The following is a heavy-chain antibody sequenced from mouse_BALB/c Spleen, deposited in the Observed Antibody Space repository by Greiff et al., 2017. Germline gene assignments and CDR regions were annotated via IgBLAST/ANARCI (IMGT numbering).Heavy chain of an antibody. D-gene: IGHD2-14*01. CDR1: GYTFTSYV. Sequence: VQLQQSGPELVKPGASVKMSCKASGYTFTSYVMHWVKQKPGQGLEWIGYINPYNDGTKYNEKFKGKATLTSDKSSSTAYMELSSLTSEDSAVYYCARGDRYDGAWFAYWGQGTLVTVSA. V-gene: IGHV1-14*01. CDR2: INPYNDGT. CDR3: ARGDRYDGAWFAY. J-gene: IGHJ3*01.